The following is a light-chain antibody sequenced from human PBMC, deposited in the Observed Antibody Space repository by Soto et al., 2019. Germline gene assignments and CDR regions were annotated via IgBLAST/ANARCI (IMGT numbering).Light chain of an antibody. J-gene: IGKJ4*01. CDR1: QDISNF. Sequence: DIQMTQSPSAMSASVGDRVTITCRASQDISNFLAWFQQKPGKVPKRLIHSASSLQSGVPSRFSGSGSGTEFTLTIRNLQPEDFATYYCLQHYRFTLTFGGGTKVDIK. CDR3: LQHYRFTLT. V-gene: IGKV1-17*03. CDR2: SAS.